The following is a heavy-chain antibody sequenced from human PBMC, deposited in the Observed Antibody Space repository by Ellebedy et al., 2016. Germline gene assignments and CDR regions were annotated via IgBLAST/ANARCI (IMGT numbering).Heavy chain of an antibody. Sequence: GGSLRLSCAASGFTVSSSYISWVRQAPGKGLEWVSILTPDAGTDYVDSVKGRFTLSRDNSKNTVYLQMNSLTAEDTAVYFCANSGYSYAWGYWGQGTLVTVSS. CDR1: GFTVSSSY. D-gene: IGHD5-18*01. CDR2: LTPDAGT. CDR3: ANSGYSYAWGY. V-gene: IGHV3-53*01. J-gene: IGHJ4*02.